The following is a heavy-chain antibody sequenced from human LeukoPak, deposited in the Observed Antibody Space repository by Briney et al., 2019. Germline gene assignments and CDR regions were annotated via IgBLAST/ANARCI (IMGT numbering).Heavy chain of an antibody. CDR3: ARGRNYYGSGSYQYFDY. J-gene: IGHJ4*02. CDR2: ISGSGGST. Sequence: GGSLRLSCAASGFTFSTFAMIWVRQPPGKGLEWVSAISGSGGSTYYADSVKGRFTISRDNSKNTLYLQMNSLRAEDTAVYYCARGRNYYGSGSYQYFDYWGQGTLVTVSS. V-gene: IGHV3-23*01. CDR1: GFTFSTFA. D-gene: IGHD3-10*01.